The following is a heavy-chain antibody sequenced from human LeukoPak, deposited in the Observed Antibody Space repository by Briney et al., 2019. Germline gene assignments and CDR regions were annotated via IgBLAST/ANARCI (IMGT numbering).Heavy chain of an antibody. V-gene: IGHV3-21*01. CDR2: ISSSGSSI. D-gene: IGHD1-26*01. Sequence: GGSLRLSCAASGFTFSSYSMNWVRQAPGKGLEWVSSISSSGSSIYYADSVKGRFTISRDNGKNSLYLQMNSLRAEDTAVYYCARDSSGSYNLFDPWGQGTLVTVSS. CDR1: GFTFSSYS. J-gene: IGHJ5*02. CDR3: ARDSSGSYNLFDP.